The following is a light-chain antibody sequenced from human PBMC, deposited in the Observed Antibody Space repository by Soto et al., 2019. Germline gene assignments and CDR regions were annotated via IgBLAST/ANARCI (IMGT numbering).Light chain of an antibody. J-gene: IGKJ1*01. Sequence: DIQMTQSPSSLSASVGDRVTITCRASQSISSYLNWYQQKPGKAPKLLIYAASSLQSGVPSMFSGSGFGTDFTLTISSLQPEDFATYYCQQSYSTPPTFGQGTKVDIK. CDR3: QQSYSTPPT. V-gene: IGKV1-39*01. CDR2: AAS. CDR1: QSISSY.